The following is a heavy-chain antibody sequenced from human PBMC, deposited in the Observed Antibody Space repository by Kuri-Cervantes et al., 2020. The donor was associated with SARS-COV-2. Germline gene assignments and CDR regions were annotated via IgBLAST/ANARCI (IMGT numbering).Heavy chain of an antibody. V-gene: IGHV4-4*07. CDR3: ARQGYIWGSYRFLSAMDV. J-gene: IGHJ6*03. Sequence: SETLSLTCTVSGASISSYYWSWIRQPAGKGLEWIGRIYTSGSTNYNPSLKSRVTISVDTSKNQFSLKLSSVTAADTAVYYCARQGYIWGSYRFLSAMDVWGNGTTVTVSS. CDR2: IYTSGST. CDR1: GASISSYY. D-gene: IGHD3-16*02.